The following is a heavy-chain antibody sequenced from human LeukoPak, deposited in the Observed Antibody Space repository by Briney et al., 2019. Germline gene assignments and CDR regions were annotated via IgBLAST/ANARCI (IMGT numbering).Heavy chain of an antibody. CDR3: ARSGSGSHTYYYYGMDV. CDR2: INHSGST. Sequence: PSETLSLTCAVYGGSFSSYYWNWIRQPPGKGLEWIGEINHSGSTNYNPSLKSRVTISVDTSKNQFSLKLSSVTAADTAVYYCARSGSGSHTYYYYGMDVWGEGTTVTVSS. D-gene: IGHD3-10*01. CDR1: GGSFSSYY. J-gene: IGHJ6*01. V-gene: IGHV4-34*01.